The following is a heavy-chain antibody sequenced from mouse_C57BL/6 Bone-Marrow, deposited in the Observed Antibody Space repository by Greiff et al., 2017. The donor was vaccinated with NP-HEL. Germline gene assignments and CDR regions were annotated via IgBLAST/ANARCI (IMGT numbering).Heavy chain of an antibody. D-gene: IGHD1-1*01. CDR3: TRDRDGSSSLAY. Sequence: EVQRVESGEGLVKPGGSLKLSCAASGFTFSSYAMSWVRQTPEKRLEWVAYISSGGDYIYYADTVKGRFTISRDNARNTLYLQMSSLKSEDTAMYYCTRDRDGSSSLAYWGQGTLVTVSA. CDR2: ISSGGDYI. V-gene: IGHV5-9-1*02. J-gene: IGHJ3*01. CDR1: GFTFSSYA.